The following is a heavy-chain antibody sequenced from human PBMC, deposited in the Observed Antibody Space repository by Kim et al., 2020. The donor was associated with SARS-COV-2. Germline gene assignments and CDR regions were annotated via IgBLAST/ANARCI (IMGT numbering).Heavy chain of an antibody. D-gene: IGHD6-13*01. V-gene: IGHV4-34*01. CDR3: ARGPTRKAAANH. J-gene: IGHJ5*02. Sequence: SETLSLTCAVYGGSFSGYYWSWIRQPPGKGLEWIGEINHSGSTNYNPSLKSRVTISVDTSKNQFSLKLSSVTAADTAVYYCARGPTRKAAANHWGQGTLVTVSS. CDR2: INHSGST. CDR1: GGSFSGYY.